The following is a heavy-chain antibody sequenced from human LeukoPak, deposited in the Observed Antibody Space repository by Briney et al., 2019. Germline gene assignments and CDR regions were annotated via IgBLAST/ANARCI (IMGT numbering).Heavy chain of an antibody. D-gene: IGHD1-7*01. Sequence: PGGSLRLSCEASGFIFSSYWMHWVRQAPGKGLVWVSRINSDGTITTYADSVKGRFTISRDDAKNTLYLQMNSRRAEDTAVYYCAKALTGTTSYYYYGMDVWGQGTTVTVSS. CDR3: AKALTGTTSYYYYGMDV. CDR1: GFIFSSYW. V-gene: IGHV3-74*01. J-gene: IGHJ6*02. CDR2: INSDGTIT.